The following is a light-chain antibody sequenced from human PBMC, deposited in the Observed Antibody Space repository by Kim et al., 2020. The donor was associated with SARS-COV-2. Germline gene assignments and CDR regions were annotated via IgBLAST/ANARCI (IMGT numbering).Light chain of an antibody. CDR2: YHD. V-gene: IGLV1-36*01. CDR1: SPNNGHNA. J-gene: IGLJ2*01. Sequence: VTISCSGSSPNNGHNAVNWYQPLPGQAPLFLFLYHDLLPSRVSVRFSGSKSGTSASLAISGLQSEDEADYYCAAWDGSLNVVVFGGGTQLTVL. CDR3: AAWDGSLNVVV.